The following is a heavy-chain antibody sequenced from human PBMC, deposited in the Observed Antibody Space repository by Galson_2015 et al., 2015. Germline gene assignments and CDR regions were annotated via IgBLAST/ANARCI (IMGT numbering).Heavy chain of an antibody. CDR1: GFTFTSSA. CDR2: IVVGSGNT. D-gene: IGHD1-1*01. J-gene: IGHJ4*02. CDR3: AAVRGWNDGGDY. Sequence: SVKVSCKASGFTFTSSAVQWVRQARGQRLEWIGWIVVGSGNTNYAQKFQERVTITRDMSTGTAYMELSSLRSEDTAVYYCAAVRGWNDGGDYWGQGTLVTVSS. V-gene: IGHV1-58*01.